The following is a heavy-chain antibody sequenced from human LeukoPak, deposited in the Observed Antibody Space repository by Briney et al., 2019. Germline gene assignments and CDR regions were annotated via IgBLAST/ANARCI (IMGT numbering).Heavy chain of an antibody. Sequence: GRSLRLSCAGSGFTFGGYGMHWFRQTPGKGLEWVAVIAYDGSRAFYADSVKDRFTISRDNSKNTMSVQMDDLRAEDTAVYYCTRYNNDHFDYWGQGTLVTVSS. CDR1: GFTFGGYG. CDR3: TRYNNDHFDY. J-gene: IGHJ4*02. D-gene: IGHD1-14*01. CDR2: IAYDGSRA. V-gene: IGHV3-33*01.